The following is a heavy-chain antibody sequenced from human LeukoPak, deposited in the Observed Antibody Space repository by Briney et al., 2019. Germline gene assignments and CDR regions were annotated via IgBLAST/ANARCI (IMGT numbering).Heavy chain of an antibody. CDR3: AKSQQGYYDFWSGYYVEYFDY. CDR2: ISASGGST. V-gene: IGHV3-23*01. D-gene: IGHD3-3*01. Sequence: PGGSLRLSCAASGFNFANHAMSWVRQVPGKGLEWVSGISASGGSTYYADSVRGRFTISRDNSKNTLYLQMNSLRAEDTAVYYCAKSQQGYYDFWSGYYVEYFDYWGQGTLVTVSS. J-gene: IGHJ4*02. CDR1: GFNFANHA.